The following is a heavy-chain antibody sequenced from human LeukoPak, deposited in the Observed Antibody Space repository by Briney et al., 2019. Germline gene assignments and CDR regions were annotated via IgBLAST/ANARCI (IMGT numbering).Heavy chain of an antibody. Sequence: SETLSLTCAVSGGSTSSGGYSWSWIRQPPGKGLEWIGYIYHSGSTYYNPSLKSRVTISVDRSKNQFSLKLSSVTAADTAVYYCATTGSGSFYYYYGMDVWGKGTTVTVSS. CDR2: IYHSGST. CDR3: ATTGSGSFYYYYGMDV. J-gene: IGHJ6*04. D-gene: IGHD3-10*01. V-gene: IGHV4-30-2*01. CDR1: GGSTSSGGYS.